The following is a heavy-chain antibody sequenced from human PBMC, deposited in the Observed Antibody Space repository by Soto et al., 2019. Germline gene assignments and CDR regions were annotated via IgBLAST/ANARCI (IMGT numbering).Heavy chain of an antibody. CDR2: ISSSSSYI. J-gene: IGHJ4*02. Sequence: SGGSLRLSCAASGFTFSSYSMNWVRQAPGKGLEWVSSISSSSSYIYYADSVKGRFTISRDNAKNSLYLQMNSLRAEDTAVYYCARDPPFYDSSGYPRVYWGQGTLVTVSS. CDR3: ARDPPFYDSSGYPRVY. CDR1: GFTFSSYS. D-gene: IGHD3-22*01. V-gene: IGHV3-21*01.